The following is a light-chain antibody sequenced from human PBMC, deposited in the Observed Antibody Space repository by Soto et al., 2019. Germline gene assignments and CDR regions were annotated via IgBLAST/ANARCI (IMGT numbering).Light chain of an antibody. CDR2: NAS. CDR3: QQYNDYSWT. J-gene: IGKJ1*01. V-gene: IGKV1-5*03. CDR1: QSIGIW. Sequence: IQMTQSPSTLSASVGDRVAITCRASQSIGIWLAWYQKKPAKAPRFLSYNASTLHTGVPSRFSGSGSGTEFSLTISSLPPADFGTYYCQQYNDYSWTFGHGTKVEIK.